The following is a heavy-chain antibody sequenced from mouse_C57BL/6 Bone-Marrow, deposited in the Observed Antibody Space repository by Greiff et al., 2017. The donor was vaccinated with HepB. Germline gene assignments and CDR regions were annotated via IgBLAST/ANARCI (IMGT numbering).Heavy chain of an antibody. CDR1: GFTFSDYY. D-gene: IGHD1-1*01. CDR3: ARQYYYGSHWYFDV. CDR2: ISNGGGST. V-gene: IGHV5-12*01. Sequence: EVMLVESGGGLVQPGGSLKLSCAVSGFTFSDYYMYWVRQTPEKRLEWVSYISNGGGSTYYPDTVKGRFTISRDNAKNTLYLQMSRLKSEATAMYYCARQYYYGSHWYFDVWGTGTTVTVSS. J-gene: IGHJ1*03.